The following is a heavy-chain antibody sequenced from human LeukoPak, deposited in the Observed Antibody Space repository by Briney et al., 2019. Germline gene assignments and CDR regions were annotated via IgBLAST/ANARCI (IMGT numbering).Heavy chain of an antibody. D-gene: IGHD5-12*01. CDR1: GGTFRSYA. V-gene: IGHV1-69*05. Sequence: SVKVSCKASGGTFRSYAISWVRQAPGQGLEWVGGIIPIFGTANYAQKFQGRVTITTDESTSTAYMELSSLRSEDTAVYFCARGDIVATTYNWFDPWGQGTLVTVSS. CDR3: ARGDIVATTYNWFDP. CDR2: IIPIFGTA. J-gene: IGHJ5*02.